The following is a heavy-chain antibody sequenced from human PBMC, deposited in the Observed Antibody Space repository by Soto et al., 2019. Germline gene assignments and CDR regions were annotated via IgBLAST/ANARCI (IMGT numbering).Heavy chain of an antibody. D-gene: IGHD3-22*01. CDR3: AREASYYYDSSGYYFVY. Sequence: ASVKVSCKASGYTFTSYGISWVRQAPGQGLEWMGWISAYNGNTNYAQKLQGRVTMTTDTSTSTAYMELRSLRSDDTAVYYCAREASYYYDSSGYYFVYWGQGTLVTVSS. CDR1: GYTFTSYG. V-gene: IGHV1-18*01. J-gene: IGHJ4*02. CDR2: ISAYNGNT.